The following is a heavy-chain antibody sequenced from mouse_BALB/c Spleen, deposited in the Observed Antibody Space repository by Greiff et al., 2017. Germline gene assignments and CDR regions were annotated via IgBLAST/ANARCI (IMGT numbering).Heavy chain of an antibody. D-gene: IGHD1-1*01. J-gene: IGHJ3*01. CDR3: ARLITTVAPFAY. CDR2: ISSGGSYT. CDR1: GFTFSSYT. V-gene: IGHV5-6-4*01. Sequence: EVKVVESGGGLVKPGGSLKLSCAASGFTFSSYTMSWVRQTPEKRLEWVATISSGGSYTYYPASVKGRFTISRDNAKNTLYLQMSSLKSEDTAMYYCARLITTVAPFAYWGQGTLVTVSA.